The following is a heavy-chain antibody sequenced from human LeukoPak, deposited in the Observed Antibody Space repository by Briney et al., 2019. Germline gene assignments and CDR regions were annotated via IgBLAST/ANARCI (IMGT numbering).Heavy chain of an antibody. V-gene: IGHV3-23*01. CDR2: ISGSGGST. CDR3: ARDAAVAVLNWFDP. Sequence: GGSLRLSCAASGFTFSSYAMSWVRQAPGKGLEWVSAISGSGGSTYYADSVKGRFTISRDNAKNSLYLQMNSLRAEDTAVYYCARDAAVAVLNWFDPWGQGTLVTVSS. J-gene: IGHJ5*02. CDR1: GFTFSSYA. D-gene: IGHD6-19*01.